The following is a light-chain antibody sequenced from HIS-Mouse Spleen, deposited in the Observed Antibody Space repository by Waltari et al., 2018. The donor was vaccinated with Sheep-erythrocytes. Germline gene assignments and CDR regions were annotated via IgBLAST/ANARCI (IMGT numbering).Light chain of an antibody. CDR3: QQYGSSPWT. CDR2: GAS. V-gene: IGKV3-20*01. J-gene: IGKJ1*01. Sequence: EIVLTQSPGTLSLPPGERATRSCRASQSVSSSYLAWYQQKPGQAPRLLIYGASSRATGIPDRFSGSGSGTDFTLTISRLEPEDFAVYYCQQYGSSPWTFGQGTKVEIK. CDR1: QSVSSSY.